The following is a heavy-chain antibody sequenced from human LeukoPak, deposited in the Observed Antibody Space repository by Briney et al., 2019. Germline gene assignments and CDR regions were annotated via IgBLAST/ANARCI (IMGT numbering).Heavy chain of an antibody. Sequence: KPSETLSLTCAVYGGSFSGYYWSWIRQPPGKGLEWIGEINHSGSTNYNPSLTSRVTISVDTSKNQFSLKLSSVTAADTAVYYCASVYGDGIDYWGQGTLVTVSS. V-gene: IGHV4-34*01. J-gene: IGHJ4*02. CDR3: ASVYGDGIDY. CDR1: GGSFSGYY. CDR2: INHSGST. D-gene: IGHD4-17*01.